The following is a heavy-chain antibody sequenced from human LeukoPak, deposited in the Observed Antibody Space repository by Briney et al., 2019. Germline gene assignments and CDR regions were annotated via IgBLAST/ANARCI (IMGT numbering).Heavy chain of an antibody. Sequence: PGGSLRLSCAASGFTFSSYAMSWVRQAPGKGLEWVSAISGSGGSTYYADSVKGRFTISRDNSKNTLYLQMNSLRAEDTAVYYCAKTYYDSSGYYEGGYYFDYWGQGTLVTVSS. J-gene: IGHJ4*02. V-gene: IGHV3-23*01. D-gene: IGHD3-22*01. CDR2: ISGSGGST. CDR1: GFTFSSYA. CDR3: AKTYYDSSGYYEGGYYFDY.